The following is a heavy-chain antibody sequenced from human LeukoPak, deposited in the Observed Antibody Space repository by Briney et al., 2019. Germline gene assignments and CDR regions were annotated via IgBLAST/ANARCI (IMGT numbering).Heavy chain of an antibody. D-gene: IGHD6-13*01. CDR2: INHSGST. Sequence: PSETLSLTCAVYGGSFSGYYWSWIRQPPGKGLEWIGEINHSGSTNYNPSLKSRVTISVDTSKSQLSLKLSSVTAADTAVYYCARGYMYSSSWCPRLNWFDPWGQGTLVTVSS. CDR3: ARGYMYSSSWCPRLNWFDP. V-gene: IGHV4-34*01. CDR1: GGSFSGYY. J-gene: IGHJ5*02.